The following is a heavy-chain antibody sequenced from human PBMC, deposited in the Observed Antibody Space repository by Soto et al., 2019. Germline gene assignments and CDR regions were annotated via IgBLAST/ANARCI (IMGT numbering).Heavy chain of an antibody. V-gene: IGHV5-51*01. Sequence: GESLKISCKGSGYSFANYWIGWVRQMPGKGLEWMGIIYPGDSYTNYSPSFQGHVTISADKSISTAYLQWSSLKASDTAMYYCARLNEGGSSGWNGNYYYYGMDVWGQGTTVTVS. CDR3: ARLNEGGSSGWNGNYYYYGMDV. D-gene: IGHD6-19*01. CDR2: IYPGDSYT. J-gene: IGHJ6*02. CDR1: GYSFANYW.